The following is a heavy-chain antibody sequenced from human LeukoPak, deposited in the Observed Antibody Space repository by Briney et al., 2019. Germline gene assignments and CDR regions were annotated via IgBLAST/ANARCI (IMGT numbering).Heavy chain of an antibody. J-gene: IGHJ5*02. D-gene: IGHD2-2*01. V-gene: IGHV3-23*01. CDR3: AKDQGSKDIVVVPAFDP. Sequence: GGSLRLSCAASGFTFSSYGMSWVRQAPGKGLEWVSAISGSGGSTYYADSVKGRFTISRDNSKNTLYLQMNSLRAEDTAVYYCAKDQGSKDIVVVPAFDPWGQGTLVTVSS. CDR2: ISGSGGST. CDR1: GFTFSSYG.